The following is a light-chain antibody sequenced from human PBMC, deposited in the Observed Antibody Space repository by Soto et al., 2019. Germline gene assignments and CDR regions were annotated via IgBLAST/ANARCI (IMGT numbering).Light chain of an antibody. CDR2: RNN. CDR1: SSNIGSNY. V-gene: IGLV1-47*01. CDR3: AAWDDSMSGYV. J-gene: IGLJ1*01. Sequence: QSVLTQPPSASGTPGQRATISCSGSSSNIGSNYVYWYQQLPGTAPKLLIYRNNQRPSGVPDRFSGSKSGTSASLAISGLRSEDEADYYCAAWDDSMSGYVFGDGTKVTVL.